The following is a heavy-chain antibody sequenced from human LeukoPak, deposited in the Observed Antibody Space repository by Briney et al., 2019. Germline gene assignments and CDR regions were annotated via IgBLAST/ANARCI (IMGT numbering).Heavy chain of an antibody. J-gene: IGHJ5*02. CDR1: GFTFSSYA. Sequence: GRSLRLSCAASGFTFSSYAVHWVRQAPGKWLEWVAAISDDGSNKYYAASVKGRFTVSRDNSKNTLYLHMNSLRAEDTAVYYCARERIAATGTGWFDHWGQGTLVTVSS. CDR3: ARERIAATGTGWFDH. V-gene: IGHV3-30-3*01. D-gene: IGHD6-13*01. CDR2: ISDDGSNK.